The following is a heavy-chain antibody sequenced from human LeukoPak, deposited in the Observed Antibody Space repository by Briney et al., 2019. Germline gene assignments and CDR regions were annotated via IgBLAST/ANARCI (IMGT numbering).Heavy chain of an antibody. CDR2: IKQDGGEK. D-gene: IGHD3-3*01. CDR3: ARDAFSRISIFGVVSDAFDI. Sequence: GGSLRLSCAASGFTFSTSWMIWVRQAPGKGLEWVANIKQDGGEKYYVDSVKGRFTISRDNAKNSLYLQMNSLRAEDTAVYYCARDAFSRISIFGVVSDAFDIWGQGTMVTVSS. J-gene: IGHJ3*02. V-gene: IGHV3-7*01. CDR1: GFTFSTSW.